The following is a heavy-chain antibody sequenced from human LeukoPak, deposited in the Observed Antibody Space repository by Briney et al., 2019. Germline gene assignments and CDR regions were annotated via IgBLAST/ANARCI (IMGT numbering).Heavy chain of an antibody. CDR2: IIPILGIA. CDR1: GGTFSSYA. J-gene: IGHJ4*02. D-gene: IGHD3-10*01. Sequence: SVKVSCKASGGTFSSYAISWVRQAPGQGLEWMGRIIPILGIANYAQKFQGRVTITADKSTSTAYMELSSLRSEDTAVYYCAREALLGAPYHFDYWGQGTLVTVSS. V-gene: IGHV1-69*04. CDR3: AREALLGAPYHFDY.